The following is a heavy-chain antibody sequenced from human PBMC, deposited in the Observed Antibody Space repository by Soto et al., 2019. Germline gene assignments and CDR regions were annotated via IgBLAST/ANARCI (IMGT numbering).Heavy chain of an antibody. CDR2: IIPIFGTA. CDR1: GGTFSSYA. J-gene: IGHJ5*02. V-gene: IGHV1-69*13. D-gene: IGHD2-2*02. Sequence: ASVKVSCKASGGTFSSYAISWVRQAPGQGREWMGGIIPIFGTANYAQKFQGRVTITADESTSTAYMELSSLRSEDTAVYYCAREVGYCSSTSCYTGRTYNWFDPWGQGTLVTVSS. CDR3: AREVGYCSSTSCYTGRTYNWFDP.